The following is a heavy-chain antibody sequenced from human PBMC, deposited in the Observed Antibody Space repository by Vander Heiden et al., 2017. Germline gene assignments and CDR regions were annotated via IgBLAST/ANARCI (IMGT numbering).Heavy chain of an antibody. CDR1: GFTFSSYS. J-gene: IGHJ3*02. Sequence: EVQLVESGGGLVKPGGSLRVSCAASGFTFSSYSMNWVRQAPGKGLEWVSSISSSSSYIYYADSVKGRFTISRDNAKNSLYLQMNSLRAEDTAVYYCARVWRRAFDIWGQGTMVTVSS. CDR3: ARVWRRAFDI. CDR2: ISSSSSYI. D-gene: IGHD2-21*01. V-gene: IGHV3-21*01.